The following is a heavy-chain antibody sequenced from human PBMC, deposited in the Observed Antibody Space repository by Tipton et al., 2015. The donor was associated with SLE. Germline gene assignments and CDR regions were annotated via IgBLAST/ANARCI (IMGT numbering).Heavy chain of an antibody. Sequence: SLRLSCAASGFTFSSYAMSWVRQAPGKGLEWVSAISGSGGSTYYADSVKGRFTISRDNSKNTLYLQMNSLRAEDTAVYYCARDITMIVVGGIHNFDYWGQGTLVTVSS. D-gene: IGHD3-22*01. CDR2: ISGSGGST. CDR3: ARDITMIVVGGIHNFDY. CDR1: GFTFSSYA. V-gene: IGHV3-23*01. J-gene: IGHJ4*02.